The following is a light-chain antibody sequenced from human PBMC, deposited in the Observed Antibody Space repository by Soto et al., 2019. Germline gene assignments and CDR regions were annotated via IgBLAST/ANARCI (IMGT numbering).Light chain of an antibody. CDR2: DAS. J-gene: IGKJ5*01. V-gene: IGKV1-33*01. CDR1: QSISSY. Sequence: DIQMTQSPSSLSASVGDRVTITCRASQSISSYLNWYQQKPGKAPKLLIYDASNLETGVPSRFSGSGSGTDSTFTISSLQPEDIATYYCQQYDNLPITFGQGTRLEIK. CDR3: QQYDNLPIT.